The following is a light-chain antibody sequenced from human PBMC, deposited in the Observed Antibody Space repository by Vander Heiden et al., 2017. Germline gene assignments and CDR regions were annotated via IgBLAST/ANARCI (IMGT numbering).Light chain of an antibody. Sequence: EIVLTQSPGTLSLSPGERATLSCRASQSVSSSYLAWYQQKPGQAPRLLIYGASSRDTGIPDRFSGSGSGTDFTLTSSRLETEDFAVYYCQQYASITFGQGTRLEIK. CDR3: QQYASIT. V-gene: IGKV3-20*01. CDR1: QSVSSSY. CDR2: GAS. J-gene: IGKJ5*01.